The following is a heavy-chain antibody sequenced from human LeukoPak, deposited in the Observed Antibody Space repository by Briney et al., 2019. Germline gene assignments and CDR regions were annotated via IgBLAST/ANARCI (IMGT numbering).Heavy chain of an antibody. J-gene: IGHJ4*02. CDR2: INSEGSGT. V-gene: IGHV3-74*01. CDR1: GLIISNYW. CDR3: ARGQNVPA. D-gene: IGHD1-1*01. Sequence: PGGSQRLSCAASGLIISNYWMHWVRQAPGKGLVWVARINSEGSGTTYADSVKGRFTISRDNSKNTLYLQMNSLRAEDTAVYYCARGQNVPAWGQGTLVTVSS.